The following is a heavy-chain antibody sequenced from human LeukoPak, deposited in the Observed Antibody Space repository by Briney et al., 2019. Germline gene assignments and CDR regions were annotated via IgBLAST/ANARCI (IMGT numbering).Heavy chain of an antibody. Sequence: KASETLSLTCTVSAASFISSSHHWGWIRQSPGKGLEWIGSIYYSGSTYYNPSLKSRVTISVDTSKNQFSLKLNSVTATDTAVYYCARHYGPWGQGTLVTVSS. CDR2: IYYSGST. D-gene: IGHD3-10*01. CDR3: ARHYGP. CDR1: AASFISSSHH. V-gene: IGHV4-39*01. J-gene: IGHJ4*02.